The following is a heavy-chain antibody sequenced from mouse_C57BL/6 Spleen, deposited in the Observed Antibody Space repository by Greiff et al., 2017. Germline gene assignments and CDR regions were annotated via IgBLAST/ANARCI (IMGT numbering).Heavy chain of an antibody. CDR3: ERGDYDGYPWFAY. CDR1: GFNIKNTY. Sequence: EVQLKESVAELVRPGASVKLSCTASGFNIKNTYMHWVKQRPEQGLEWIGRIDPANGNTKYAPKFQGKATITADTSSNTAYMQLSSLTTEDSAIYCCERGDYDGYPWFAYWGQGTLVTVSA. CDR2: IDPANGNT. V-gene: IGHV14-3*01. J-gene: IGHJ3*01. D-gene: IGHD2-3*01.